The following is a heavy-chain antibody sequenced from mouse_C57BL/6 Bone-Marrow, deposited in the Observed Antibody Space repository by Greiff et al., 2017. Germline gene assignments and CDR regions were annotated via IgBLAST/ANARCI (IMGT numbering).Heavy chain of an antibody. CDR2: ISSGGSYT. CDR1: GFTFSSYG. J-gene: IGHJ2*01. Sequence: EVKLEESGGDLVKPGGSLKLSCAASGFTFSSYGMSWVRQTPDKRLEWVATISSGGSYTCYPDSVKGRFTISRDNAKNTLYLQMSSLKSEDTAMYYCARRCLDYWGQGTTLTVSS. CDR3: ARRCLDY. V-gene: IGHV5-6*02.